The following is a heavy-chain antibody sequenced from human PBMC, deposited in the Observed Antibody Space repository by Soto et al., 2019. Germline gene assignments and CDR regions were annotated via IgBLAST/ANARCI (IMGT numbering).Heavy chain of an antibody. CDR1: GFTFSSYA. Sequence: GGSLRLSCAASGFTFSSYAMSWVRQAPGKGLEWVSAISGSGGSTYYADSVKGRFTISRDNSKNTLYLQMNSLRAEDTAVYYCAKAKYLTGYYSLIFDYWGQGTLVTVSS. CDR2: ISGSGGST. D-gene: IGHD3-9*01. V-gene: IGHV3-23*01. J-gene: IGHJ4*02. CDR3: AKAKYLTGYYSLIFDY.